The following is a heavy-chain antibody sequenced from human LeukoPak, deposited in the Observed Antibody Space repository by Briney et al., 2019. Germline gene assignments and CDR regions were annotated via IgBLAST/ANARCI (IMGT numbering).Heavy chain of an antibody. CDR1: GGSISSYY. CDR3: ARDRSSSWYAPYYYGMDV. D-gene: IGHD6-13*01. Sequence: PSETLSLTCTVSGGSISSYYWSWIRQPAGKGLEWIGRIYTSGSTNYNPSLKSRVTMSVDTSKNQFSLKLSSVTAADTAVYYCARDRSSSWYAPYYYGMDVWGQGTTVTVSS. J-gene: IGHJ6*02. CDR2: IYTSGST. V-gene: IGHV4-4*07.